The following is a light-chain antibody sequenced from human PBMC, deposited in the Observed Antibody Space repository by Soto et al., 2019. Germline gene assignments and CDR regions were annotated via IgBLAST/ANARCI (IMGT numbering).Light chain of an antibody. CDR2: AAS. J-gene: IGKJ5*01. Sequence: AIRMTQSPSSFSASTGDRVTITCRASQGISSYLAWYQQKPGKAPKLLIYAASTLQSGVPSRFSGSGSGTDFNLSISCLQSEDFATYYCQQYYSYPTLFGQGTRLEIK. CDR3: QQYYSYPTL. CDR1: QGISSY. V-gene: IGKV1-8*01.